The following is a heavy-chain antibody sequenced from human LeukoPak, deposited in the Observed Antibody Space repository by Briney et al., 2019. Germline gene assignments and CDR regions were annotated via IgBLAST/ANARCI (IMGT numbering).Heavy chain of an antibody. J-gene: IGHJ4*02. CDR3: ARDLATIDGIAWYYFEN. V-gene: IGHV1-2*02. D-gene: IGHD5-12*01. CDR1: GGTFSSYA. CDR2: INPNTGGT. Sequence: ASVKVSCKASGGTFSSYAISWVRQAPGQGLEWMGWINPNTGGTDYAQRFQDRIAISTYTSITTVYMELSSLDSDDTALYYCARDLATIDGIAWYYFENWGQGTLVTVS.